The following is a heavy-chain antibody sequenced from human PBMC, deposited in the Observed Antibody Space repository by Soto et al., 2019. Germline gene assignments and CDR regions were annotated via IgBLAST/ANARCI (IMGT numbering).Heavy chain of an antibody. CDR1: GFTFTNAW. D-gene: IGHD2-2*01. V-gene: IGHV3-15*07. Sequence: EVQLVESGGGLVKPGVSLRLSCAASGFTFTNAWMNWVRQAPGKGLEWVGRIKSKTDGGKDDYAAPGKCRFTISRYDSRTTLNLKMNSMKAEDTAVYYCGPGGVPGADKGYYCYAIDVWGQGTTVTVTS. CDR2: IKSKTDGGKD. J-gene: IGHJ6*02. CDR3: GPGGVPGADKGYYCYAIDV.